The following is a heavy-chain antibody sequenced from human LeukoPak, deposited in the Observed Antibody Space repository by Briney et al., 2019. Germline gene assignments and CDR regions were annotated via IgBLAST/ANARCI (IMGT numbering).Heavy chain of an antibody. CDR1: GGSFSGYY. D-gene: IGHD1-26*01. J-gene: IGHJ4*02. V-gene: IGHV4-34*01. Sequence: SETLSLTCAVYGGSFSGYYWSWIRQPPGKGLEWIGEINHSGSTNYNPSLKSRVTISVDTSKNQFSLKLSSVTAADTAVYYCARTHDSGSLGYWGQGTLVTVSS. CDR3: ARTHDSGSLGY. CDR2: INHSGST.